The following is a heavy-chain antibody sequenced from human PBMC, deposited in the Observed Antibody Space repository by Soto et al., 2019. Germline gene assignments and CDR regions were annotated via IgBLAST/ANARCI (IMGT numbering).Heavy chain of an antibody. D-gene: IGHD3-22*01. V-gene: IGHV3-30-3*01. CDR3: ARDEGVTMIVVVS. CDR1: GFTFSSYA. Sequence: GGSLRLSCAASGFTFSSYAMHWVRQAPGRGLEWVAVISYDGSNKYYADSVKGRFTISRDNSKNTLYLQMNSLRAEDTAVYYCARDEGVTMIVVVSWGQGTLVTVSS. CDR2: ISYDGSNK. J-gene: IGHJ4*02.